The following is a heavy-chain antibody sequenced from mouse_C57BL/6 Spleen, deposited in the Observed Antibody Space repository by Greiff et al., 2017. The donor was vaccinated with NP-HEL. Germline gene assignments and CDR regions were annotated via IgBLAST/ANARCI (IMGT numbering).Heavy chain of an antibody. Sequence: VQLQQPGAELVKPGASVKLSCKASGYTFTSYWMHWVKQRPGQGLEWIGMIHPNSGSTNYNEKFKSKATLTVDKSSSTAYMQLSSLTSEDSAVYYCAREGIYYGSSPDYWGQGTTLTVSS. V-gene: IGHV1-64*01. CDR1: GYTFTSYW. CDR3: AREGIYYGSSPDY. D-gene: IGHD1-1*01. J-gene: IGHJ2*01. CDR2: IHPNSGST.